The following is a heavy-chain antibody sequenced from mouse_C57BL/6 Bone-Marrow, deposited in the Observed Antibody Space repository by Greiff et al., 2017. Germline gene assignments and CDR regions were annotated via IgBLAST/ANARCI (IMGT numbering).Heavy chain of an antibody. D-gene: IGHD1-1*01. CDR2: IDPNSGGT. Sequence: QVQLQQPGAELVKPGASVKLSCKASGYTFTSYWMHWVKQRPGRGLEWIGRIDPNSGGTKYTEKFKGKATLTVDKPSSTAYMQLSSLPSEDSAVXYGARGPITSVVGYFDYWGQGTTLTVSS. CDR1: GYTFTSYW. CDR3: ARGPITSVVGYFDY. V-gene: IGHV1-72*01. J-gene: IGHJ2*01.